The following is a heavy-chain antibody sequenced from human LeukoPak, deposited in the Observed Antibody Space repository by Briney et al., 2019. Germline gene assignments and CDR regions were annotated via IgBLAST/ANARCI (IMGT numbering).Heavy chain of an antibody. D-gene: IGHD3-22*01. CDR2: ISSSGSTI. CDR3: AKDDGSYYYDSSGAFDY. V-gene: IGHV3-11*01. CDR1: GFTFSDYY. J-gene: IGHJ4*02. Sequence: GGSLRLSCAASGFTFSDYYMSWIRQAPGKGLEWVSYISSSGSTIYYADSVKGRFTISRDNAKNSLYLQMNSLRAEDTAVYYCAKDDGSYYYDSSGAFDYWGQGTLVTVSS.